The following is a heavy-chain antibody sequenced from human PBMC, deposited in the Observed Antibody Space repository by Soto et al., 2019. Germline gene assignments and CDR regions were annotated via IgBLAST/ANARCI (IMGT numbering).Heavy chain of an antibody. CDR2: ISYDGSNK. V-gene: IGHV3-30-3*01. Sequence: VRSVRLSCAASGFTFSSYAIHWVRQAPGKGLQCLAVISYDGSNKYYADSVKGRFTISRDNSKNTLYLQMNSLRAEDTAVYYCARDLYGITFGGVIGYYFDYWGQGTLVNVS. D-gene: IGHD3-16*02. CDR3: ARDLYGITFGGVIGYYFDY. J-gene: IGHJ4*02. CDR1: GFTFSSYA.